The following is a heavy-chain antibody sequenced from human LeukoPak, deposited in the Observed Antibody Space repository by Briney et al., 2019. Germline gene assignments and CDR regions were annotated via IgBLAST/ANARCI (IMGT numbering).Heavy chain of an antibody. D-gene: IGHD3-10*01. V-gene: IGHV4-31*03. Sequence: PSQTLSLTCTVSGGSISSGGYYWSWIRQHPGKGLEWIGEINHSGSTNYNPSLKSRVTISVDTSKNQFSLKLSSVTAADTAVYYCARGRLFRGEFDYWGQGTLVTVSS. CDR2: INHSGST. CDR1: GGSISSGGYY. J-gene: IGHJ4*02. CDR3: ARGRLFRGEFDY.